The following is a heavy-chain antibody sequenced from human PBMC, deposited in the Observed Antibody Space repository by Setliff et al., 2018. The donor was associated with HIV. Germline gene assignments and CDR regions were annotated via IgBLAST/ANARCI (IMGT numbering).Heavy chain of an antibody. Sequence: SLRLSCTASGFTFSGFAMNWVRQAPGKGLEWVSYISRSSNYINYADSVKGRFTISRDNAKNSLYLQMSSLRAEDTAVYYCARDPSAGANLYYYVDVWGKGTTVTVS. D-gene: IGHD1-26*01. CDR3: ARDPSAGANLYYYVDV. CDR1: GFTFSGFA. J-gene: IGHJ6*03. V-gene: IGHV3-21*05. CDR2: ISRSSNYI.